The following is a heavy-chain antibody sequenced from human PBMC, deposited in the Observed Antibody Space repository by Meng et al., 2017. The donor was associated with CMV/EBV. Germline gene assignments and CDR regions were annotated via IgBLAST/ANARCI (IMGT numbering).Heavy chain of an antibody. CDR1: GYTVTSYG. J-gene: IGHJ2*01. CDR2: ISAYNGNT. D-gene: IGHD3-10*01. Sequence: VQLVQSGEELKKPGSAVKVSCKASGYTVTSYGISGVRQPPGQGLEWMGWISAYNGNTNYAQKLQGRVTMTTDTSTSTAYMELRSLRSDDTAVYYCARDPLFGGGGRFDLWGRGTLVTASS. V-gene: IGHV1-18*01. CDR3: ARDPLFGGGGRFDL.